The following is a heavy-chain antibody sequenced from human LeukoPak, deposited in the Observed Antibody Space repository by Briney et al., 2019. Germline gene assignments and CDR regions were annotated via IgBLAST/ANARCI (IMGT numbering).Heavy chain of an antibody. J-gene: IGHJ6*03. D-gene: IGHD3-10*01. CDR1: GYSITSGYY. Sequence: PSETLSLTCSVSGYSITSGYYWGWIRQPPGKGLEWIGTIYHSGSTYYNPSLKSRVTISVDTSKNQFSLKLSSVTAADTAVYYCARLWTSYGSGSYYRPPFRDYYYYYMDVWGKGTTVTISS. CDR2: IYHSGST. CDR3: ARLWTSYGSGSYYRPPFRDYYYYYMDV. V-gene: IGHV4-38-2*02.